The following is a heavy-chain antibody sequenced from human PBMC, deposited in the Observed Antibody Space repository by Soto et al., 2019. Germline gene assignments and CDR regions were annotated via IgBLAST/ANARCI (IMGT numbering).Heavy chain of an antibody. CDR3: ARSSGELFRIIIEGSHCFAP. CDR1: ADTFTSYY. J-gene: IGHJ5*02. Sequence: ASGKGSCKGPADTFTSYYIHWVRQAPGHGLEWRGIINPNGGSTRLGQTCQGRIAMTTDTSTRTGYKELRRLRAEEEAVCYCARSSGELFRIIIEGSHCFAPWGQRALVTV. D-gene: IGHD1-26*01. CDR2: INPNGGST. V-gene: IGHV1-46*01.